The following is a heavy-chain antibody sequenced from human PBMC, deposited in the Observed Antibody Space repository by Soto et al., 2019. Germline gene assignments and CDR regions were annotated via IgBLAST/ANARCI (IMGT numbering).Heavy chain of an antibody. CDR3: ASEMGRGNNFAY. J-gene: IGHJ4*02. CDR2: ISSSSSYI. Sequence: EVQLVESGGGLVKPGGSLRLSCAASGFTFSSYSMNWVRQAPGKGLEWVSSISSSSSYIYYADSVKGRFTISRDNAKNSLYLQMNSLRAEDTAVSYCASEMGRGNNFAYWGQGTLVTVSS. D-gene: IGHD2-15*01. CDR1: GFTFSSYS. V-gene: IGHV3-21*01.